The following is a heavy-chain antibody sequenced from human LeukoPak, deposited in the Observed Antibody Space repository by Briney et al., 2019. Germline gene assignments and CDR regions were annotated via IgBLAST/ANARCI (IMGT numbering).Heavy chain of an antibody. CDR2: IIPIFGTA. CDR3: ARASPDRYYYYYGMDV. V-gene: IGHV1-69*13. Sequence: ASVKVSCKASGGTFSSYAISWVRQAPGQGLEWMGGIIPIFGTANYTQKFQGRVTITADESTSTAYMELSSLRSEDTAVYYCARASPDRYYYYYGMDVWGQGTTVTVSS. J-gene: IGHJ6*02. CDR1: GGTFSSYA.